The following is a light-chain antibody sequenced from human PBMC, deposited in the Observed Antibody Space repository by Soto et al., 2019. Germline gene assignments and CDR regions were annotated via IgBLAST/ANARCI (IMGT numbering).Light chain of an antibody. Sequence: QSALTQPASVSGSPGQSITSACTGTSSDGGGYNYVSWYQLHPGKAPKLIFYEVNNRPSGVSYRFSGSKSGNTASLTISGLQDEDEDDYYCSSYTDRSTHTWVFGGGTKVTVL. V-gene: IGLV2-14*01. J-gene: IGLJ3*02. CDR1: SSDGGGYNY. CDR3: SSYTDRSTHTWV. CDR2: EVN.